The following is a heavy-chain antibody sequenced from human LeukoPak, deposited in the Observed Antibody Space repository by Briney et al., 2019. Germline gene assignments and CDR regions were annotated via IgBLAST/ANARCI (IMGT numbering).Heavy chain of an antibody. CDR1: GFTFSSYS. Sequence: GGSLRLSCAASGFTFSSYSMNWVRQAPGKGLEWVSSISSSSSYMYYADSVKGRFTISRDNAKNSLYLQMNSLRAEDTAVYYCASMGWAAAGDKGGYFDYWGQGTLVTVSS. CDR2: ISSSSSYM. J-gene: IGHJ4*02. V-gene: IGHV3-21*01. CDR3: ASMGWAAAGDKGGYFDY. D-gene: IGHD6-13*01.